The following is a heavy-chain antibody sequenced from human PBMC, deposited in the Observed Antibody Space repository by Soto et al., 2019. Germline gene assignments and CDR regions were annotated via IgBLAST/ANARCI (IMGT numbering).Heavy chain of an antibody. CDR2: INGDGSTT. J-gene: IGHJ4*02. Sequence: SGGSLRLSCAASGFSFSSNWMHWVRQAPGKGLVWVARINGDGSTTQYADSVQGRFTISRDNTENTLYLRMNSLRADDTAVYYCASIPMVRGPSDYWGQGALVTSPQ. V-gene: IGHV3-74*01. CDR1: GFSFSSNW. D-gene: IGHD3-10*01. CDR3: ASIPMVRGPSDY.